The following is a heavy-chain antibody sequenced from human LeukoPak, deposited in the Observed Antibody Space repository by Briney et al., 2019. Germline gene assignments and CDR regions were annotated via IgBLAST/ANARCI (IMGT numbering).Heavy chain of an antibody. CDR2: IYYSGTT. D-gene: IGHD6-25*01. J-gene: IGHJ3*02. V-gene: IGHV4-59*11. CDR3: ARGGGPDAFDI. CDR1: GGSISSHY. Sequence: PSETLSLTCTVSGGSISSHYWSWIRQPPGKGLEWIGYIYYSGTTNYNSSLESRLTISLDTSKNQFSLKLTSVTAADTAVYSCARGGGPDAFDIWGQGTMVSVS.